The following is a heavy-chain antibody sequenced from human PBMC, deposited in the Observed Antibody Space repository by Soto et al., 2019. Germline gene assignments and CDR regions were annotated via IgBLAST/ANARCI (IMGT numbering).Heavy chain of an antibody. Sequence: SVKVSCKASGGTFGGYAITWVRRAPGQGLEWLGGIIPILNSPAYAQKFQARVVITADEITNTAYLELYSLRFDATAVYYCASEAQHCTNAQCPKFYDMDVWGQGTTVTVSS. CDR3: ASEAQHCTNAQCPKFYDMDV. CDR2: IIPILNSP. D-gene: IGHD2-2*01. V-gene: IGHV1-69*13. CDR1: GGTFGGYA. J-gene: IGHJ6*02.